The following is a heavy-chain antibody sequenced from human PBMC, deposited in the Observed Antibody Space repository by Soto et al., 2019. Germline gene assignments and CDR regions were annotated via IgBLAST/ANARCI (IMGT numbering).Heavy chain of an antibody. CDR1: GGSISSGGYY. J-gene: IGHJ3*02. Sequence: PSETLSLTCTVSGGSISSGGYYWSWIRQHPGKGLEWIGYIYYSGSTYYNPSLKSRVTISVDTSKNQFSLKLSSVTAADTAVYYCARDTGGFNYYDISGDPPDAFDIWGQGTMVTVSS. CDR3: ARDTGGFNYYDISGDPPDAFDI. V-gene: IGHV4-31*03. D-gene: IGHD3-22*01. CDR2: IYYSGST.